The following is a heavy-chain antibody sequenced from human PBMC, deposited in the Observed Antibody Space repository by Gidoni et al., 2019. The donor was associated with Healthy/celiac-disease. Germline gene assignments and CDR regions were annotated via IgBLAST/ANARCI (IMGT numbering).Heavy chain of an antibody. Sequence: QVQLVESGGGVVQPGRSLRLSCAASGFTFSSYGMHWVRQAPGKGLEWVAVISYDGSNKYYADSVKGRFTISRDNSKNTLYLQMNSLRAEDTAVYYCAKGWGYQLLRVDAFDIWGQGTMVTVSS. V-gene: IGHV3-30*18. CDR3: AKGWGYQLLRVDAFDI. CDR1: GFTFSSYG. CDR2: ISYDGSNK. J-gene: IGHJ3*02. D-gene: IGHD2-2*01.